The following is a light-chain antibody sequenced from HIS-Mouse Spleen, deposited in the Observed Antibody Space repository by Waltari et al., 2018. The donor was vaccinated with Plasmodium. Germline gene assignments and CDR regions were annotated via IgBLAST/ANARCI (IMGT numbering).Light chain of an antibody. Sequence: DFQMTQSPSSLSASVAARVTITSHASQDISNYLNWYQQKPGKAPKLLIYDASNLETGVPSRFSGSGSGTDFTFTISSLQPEDIATYYCQQYDNLPRTFGQGTKLEIK. CDR2: DAS. J-gene: IGKJ2*01. V-gene: IGKV1-33*01. CDR3: QQYDNLPRT. CDR1: QDISNY.